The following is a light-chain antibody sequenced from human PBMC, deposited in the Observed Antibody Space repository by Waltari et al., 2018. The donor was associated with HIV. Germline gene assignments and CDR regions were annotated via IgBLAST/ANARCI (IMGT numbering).Light chain of an antibody. CDR2: QRK. CDR3: QAWDSNAAV. CDR1: ELGNKD. J-gene: IGLJ2*01. V-gene: IGLV3-1*01. Sequence: SYELAQPPSVSVSPGQTAIISCSGDELGNKDACWYQQKPGKSPVLVIFQRKRRPSGIPERFSGSNSGNTATLTISGAQAVDEADYYCQAWDSNAAVFGGGTKLTVL.